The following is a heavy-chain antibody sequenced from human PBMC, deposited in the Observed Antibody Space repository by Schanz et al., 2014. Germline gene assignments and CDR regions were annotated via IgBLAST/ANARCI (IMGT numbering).Heavy chain of an antibody. V-gene: IGHV3-33*01. CDR3: ARDFHGYGPHLDY. D-gene: IGHD5-12*01. Sequence: VQLVASGGGLVQPGRSLRLSCVASGFTFSSYDVFWVRQAPGKGLEWVAILWHDGSKKYYADSVKGRFTVSRDNSKNTLYLQLNSLRAEDTAVYYCARDFHGYGPHLDYWGQGSLVTVSS. CDR2: LWHDGSKK. CDR1: GFTFSSYD. J-gene: IGHJ4*02.